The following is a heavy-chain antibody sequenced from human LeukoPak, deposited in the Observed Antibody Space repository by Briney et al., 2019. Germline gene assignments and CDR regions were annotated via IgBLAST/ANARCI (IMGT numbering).Heavy chain of an antibody. CDR1: GGTFSSYA. Sequence: ASVKVSCKASGGTFSSYAISWVRQAPGQGLEWMGRIIPVLGIANYAQKFQGRVTITADKSTSTAYMELSSLRSEDTAVYYCARDEDRYNYADYWGQGTLVTVSS. J-gene: IGHJ4*02. D-gene: IGHD5-24*01. CDR2: IIPVLGIA. V-gene: IGHV1-69*04. CDR3: ARDEDRYNYADY.